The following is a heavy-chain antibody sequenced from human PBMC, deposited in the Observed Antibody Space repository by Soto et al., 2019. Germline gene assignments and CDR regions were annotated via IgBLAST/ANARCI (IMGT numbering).Heavy chain of an antibody. CDR1: GGSFNGYY. V-gene: IGHV4-34*01. J-gene: IGHJ4*02. D-gene: IGHD6-13*01. CDR3: ARGIAAAGPFEY. Sequence: QVQLQQWGAGLLKPSETLSLTCAVYGGSFNGYYWSWIRQPPGKELEWIGEINHSGSTNYNPSLKIRVTISVDTYKNQFSLKLSSVTAADPAVYSCARGIAAAGPFEYWGQGTLVTVFS. CDR2: INHSGST.